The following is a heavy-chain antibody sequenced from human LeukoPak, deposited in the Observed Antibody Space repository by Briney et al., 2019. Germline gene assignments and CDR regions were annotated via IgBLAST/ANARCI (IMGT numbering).Heavy chain of an antibody. D-gene: IGHD5/OR15-5a*01. CDR1: GLTFSSYA. Sequence: GGSLRLSCAASGLTFSSYAMHWVRQAPGKGLEWVAVISYDGSNKYYADSVKGRFTISRDNSKNTLYLQMNSLRAEDTAVYYCAREVSIASWAPYYYYYYGMDVWGQGTTVTVSS. CDR3: AREVSIASWAPYYYYYYGMDV. J-gene: IGHJ6*02. CDR2: ISYDGSNK. V-gene: IGHV3-30-3*01.